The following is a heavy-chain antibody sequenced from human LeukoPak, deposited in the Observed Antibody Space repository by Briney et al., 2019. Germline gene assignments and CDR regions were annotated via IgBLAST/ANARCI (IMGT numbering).Heavy chain of an antibody. CDR3: ARGDYYDDSGSFNDAFDV. CDR2: IKQDGSEK. CDR1: GFTFRSYW. Sequence: GGSLRLSCAASGFTFRSYWMSWVRQSPDKGLEWVANIKQDGSEKFYVDSVKGRFTISRDNAKNSLYLQINSLRAEDTAIYYCARGDYYDDSGSFNDAFDVWGQGTMVTVSS. D-gene: IGHD3-22*01. J-gene: IGHJ3*01. V-gene: IGHV3-7*01.